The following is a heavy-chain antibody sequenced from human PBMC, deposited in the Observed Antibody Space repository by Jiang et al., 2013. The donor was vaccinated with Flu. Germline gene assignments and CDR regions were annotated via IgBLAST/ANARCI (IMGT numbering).Heavy chain of an antibody. J-gene: IGHJ4*02. D-gene: IGHD6-13*01. CDR2: LYQWEH. CDR3: ARVRIAAAATFDY. Sequence: SGGSISSYRTGAGIRQPPEGTGVDWAYLYQWEHQLXPSLKSRVTMSVDTSKNQFSLKLSSVTAADTAVYYCARVRIAAAATFDYWGQGTLVTVSS. CDR1: GGSISSYRT. V-gene: IGHV4-4*07.